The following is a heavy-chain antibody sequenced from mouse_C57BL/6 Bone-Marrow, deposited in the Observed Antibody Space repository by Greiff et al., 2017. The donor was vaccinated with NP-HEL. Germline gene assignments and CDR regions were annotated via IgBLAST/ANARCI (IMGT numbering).Heavy chain of an antibody. CDR3: TRNGSY. D-gene: IGHD4-1*01. V-gene: IGHV1-15*01. Sequence: VQRVESGAELVRPGASVTLSCKASGYTFTDYEMHWVKQTPVHGLEWIGAIDPETGGTAYNQKFKGKAILTADKSSSTAYMELRSLTSEDSAVYYCTRNGSYWGQGTTLTVSS. CDR2: IDPETGGT. CDR1: GYTFTDYE. J-gene: IGHJ2*01.